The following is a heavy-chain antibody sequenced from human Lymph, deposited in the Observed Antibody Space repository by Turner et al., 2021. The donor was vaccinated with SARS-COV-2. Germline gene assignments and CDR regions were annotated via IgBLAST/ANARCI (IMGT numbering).Heavy chain of an antibody. Sequence: QVQLQESGPGLVQPSETRSLTCTVSGGPISAFYWSWIRQPPGKGLEWIGYIYYSGSTNYNPSLKSRVTISVDTSKNQFSLKLGSVTAADTAVYYCARDRTSYGDYWAGYYYGMDVWGQGTTVTVSS. D-gene: IGHD4-17*01. V-gene: IGHV4-59*01. CDR2: IYYSGST. CDR1: GGPISAFY. J-gene: IGHJ6*02. CDR3: ARDRTSYGDYWAGYYYGMDV.